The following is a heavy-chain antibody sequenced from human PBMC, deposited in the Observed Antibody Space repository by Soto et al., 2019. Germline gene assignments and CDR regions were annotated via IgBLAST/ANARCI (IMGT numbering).Heavy chain of an antibody. D-gene: IGHD6-19*01. CDR1: GFTFSGYY. J-gene: IGHJ5*02. V-gene: IGHV3-74*01. Sequence: GGSLRLSCGASGFTFSGYYMHWVRQAPGKGPMWVSSIKGDGSTTSYADSVKGRFTISRDNAKNTLYLQMNSLRAEDTAVYYCARDWVSGMFDPWGQGTLVTVSS. CDR2: IKGDGSTT. CDR3: ARDWVSGMFDP.